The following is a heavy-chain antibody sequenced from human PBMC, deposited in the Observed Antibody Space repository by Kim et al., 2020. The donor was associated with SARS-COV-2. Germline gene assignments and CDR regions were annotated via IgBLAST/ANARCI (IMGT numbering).Heavy chain of an antibody. V-gene: IGHV1-2*04. CDR1: GYTFTGYY. CDR2: INPNSGGT. D-gene: IGHD3-22*01. J-gene: IGHJ6*02. Sequence: ASVKVSCKASGYTFTGYYMHWVRQAPGQGLEWMGWINPNSGGTNYAQKFQGWVTMTRDTSISTAYMELSRLRSDDTAVYYCARGGRGYDSSGYYLSYYYGMDVWGQGTTVTVSS. CDR3: ARGGRGYDSSGYYLSYYYGMDV.